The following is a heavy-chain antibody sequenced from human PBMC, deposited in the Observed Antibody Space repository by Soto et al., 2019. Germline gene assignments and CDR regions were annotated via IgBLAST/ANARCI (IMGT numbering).Heavy chain of an antibody. Sequence: VQLVQSGAEVKKPGSSVKLSCKASGGTFNRYTISWVRQAPGQGLEWMGGIIPIFVTANYAQKLQGRVATIADESTSAAYMELRSLRSEDTAVYYCALWGFRDGNNSKYNYSGMDVWGQGTTVTVSS. CDR2: IIPIFVTA. CDR3: ALWGFRDGNNSKYNYSGMDV. CDR1: GGTFNRYT. V-gene: IGHV1-69*01. D-gene: IGHD1-1*01. J-gene: IGHJ6*02.